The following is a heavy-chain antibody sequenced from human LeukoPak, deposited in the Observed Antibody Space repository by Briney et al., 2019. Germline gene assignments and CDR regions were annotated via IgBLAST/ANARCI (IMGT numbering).Heavy chain of an antibody. J-gene: IGHJ4*02. CDR1: GYTLTGLS. D-gene: IGHD1-26*01. CDR2: FDPEDGET. Sequence: ASVKVSCKVSGYTLTGLSMHWVRQAPGKGLEWMGGFDPEDGETIYAQKFQGRVTMTEDTSTDTAYMELSSLRSEDTAVYYCATGPPQVGATILAYWGQGTLVTVSS. V-gene: IGHV1-24*01. CDR3: ATGPPQVGATILAY.